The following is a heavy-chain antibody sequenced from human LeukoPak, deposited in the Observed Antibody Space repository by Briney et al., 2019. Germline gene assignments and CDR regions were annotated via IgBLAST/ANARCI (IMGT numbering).Heavy chain of an antibody. CDR1: GGSFSGYY. Sequence: PSETLSLTCDFYGGSFSGYYWSWTRQPPGKGLEGIGEIHPSGSTNCNPSFESRVTISVDTSKSQFSLKLNSVTAADTAMYYCARGADAYKGGVDWGQGTLVTVSS. J-gene: IGHJ4*02. CDR2: IHPSGST. V-gene: IGHV4-34*01. CDR3: ARGADAYKGGVD. D-gene: IGHD5-24*01.